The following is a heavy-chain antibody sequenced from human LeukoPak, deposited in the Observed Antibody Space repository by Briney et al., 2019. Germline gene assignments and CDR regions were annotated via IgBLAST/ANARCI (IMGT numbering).Heavy chain of an antibody. CDR2: ISYDGSNK. V-gene: IGHV3-30*04. CDR1: GFIFSNYA. J-gene: IGHJ4*02. Sequence: GRSLRLSCAVSGFIFSNYAMHWVRQAPGKGLEWVAVISYDGSNKYYADSVKGRFTISRDNAKNTLYLQMNSLRAGDTAVYYCASTPNGVAAIYFDYWGQGTLVTVSS. CDR3: ASTPNGVAAIYFDY. D-gene: IGHD2-15*01.